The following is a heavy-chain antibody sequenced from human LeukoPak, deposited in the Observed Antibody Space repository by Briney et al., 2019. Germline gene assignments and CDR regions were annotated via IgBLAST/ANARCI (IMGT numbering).Heavy chain of an antibody. CDR2: ISSSSSTI. CDR3: ARDPHIAAAGTIFDY. CDR1: GFTFSSCS. J-gene: IGHJ4*02. D-gene: IGHD6-13*01. V-gene: IGHV3-48*02. Sequence: GGSLRLSCAVSGFTFSSCSMNWVRQAPGKGLEWVSYISSSSSTIYYADSVKGRFTISRDNAKNSLYLQMNSLRDEDSAVYYCARDPHIAAAGTIFDYWGQGTLVIVSS.